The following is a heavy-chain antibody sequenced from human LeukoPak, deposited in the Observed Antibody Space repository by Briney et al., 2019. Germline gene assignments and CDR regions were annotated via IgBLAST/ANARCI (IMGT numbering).Heavy chain of an antibody. CDR2: IDNDGSDT. V-gene: IGHV3-74*01. CDR1: GFTFSSHW. CDR3: ARGGFHHGFDI. Sequence: QPGGSLRLSCAASGFTFSSHWIHWVRQAPGKGLAWVSRIDNDGSDTIFADSVKGRFTLSRDNAKNTVYLQMNSLRAEDTAVYYCARGGFHHGFDIWGQGTMVTVS. D-gene: IGHD1-14*01. J-gene: IGHJ3*02.